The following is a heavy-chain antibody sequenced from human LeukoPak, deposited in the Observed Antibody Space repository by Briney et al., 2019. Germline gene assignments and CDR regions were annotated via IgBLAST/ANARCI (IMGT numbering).Heavy chain of an antibody. CDR1: GYTFTSYD. CDR3: ARGGSSWYFSSLPFDP. V-gene: IGHV1-8*03. D-gene: IGHD6-13*01. Sequence: GESLKISCTASGYTFTSYDINWVRQATGQGLEWMGWMNPNSGNTGYAQKFQGRVTITRNTSISTAYMELSSLRSEDTAVYYCARGGSSWYFSSLPFDPWGQGTLVTVSS. J-gene: IGHJ5*02. CDR2: MNPNSGNT.